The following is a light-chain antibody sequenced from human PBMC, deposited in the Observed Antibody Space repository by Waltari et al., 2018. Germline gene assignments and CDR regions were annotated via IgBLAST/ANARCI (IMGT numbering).Light chain of an antibody. CDR1: QSLVHSDGNTY. J-gene: IGKJ1*01. CDR2: RVS. CDR3: MQGTHWPWT. Sequence: DVVMTQSPLSLPVTLGQPASISCRSSQSLVHSDGNTYLNWFQQRPGQSPRRLFDRVSNRDSRVPDRVSGSGSGTDFTLKISRVEAEDVGVYYCMQGTHWPWTFGQGTKVEIK. V-gene: IGKV2-30*02.